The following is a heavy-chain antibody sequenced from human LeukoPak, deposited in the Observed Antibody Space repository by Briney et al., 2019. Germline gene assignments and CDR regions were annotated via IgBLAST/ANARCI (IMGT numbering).Heavy chain of an antibody. CDR2: ISGDGAST. J-gene: IGHJ3*01. Sequence: QPGGSLRLSCAASGFTFAIHAMTWVRQAPGKGLEWVSGISGDGASTYYAESVKGQFTISRDNSQNTLFLQMNSLRVEDTAIYYCAKDSYVSGRPLHTFDVWGQGTMVTVSS. V-gene: IGHV3-23*01. D-gene: IGHD3-10*01. CDR3: AKDSYVSGRPLHTFDV. CDR1: GFTFAIHA.